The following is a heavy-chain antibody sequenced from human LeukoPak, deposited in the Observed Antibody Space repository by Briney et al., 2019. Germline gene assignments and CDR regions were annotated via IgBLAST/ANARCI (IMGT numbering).Heavy chain of an antibody. CDR1: GFTFSSYS. CDR2: ITSSSSYI. D-gene: IGHD3-3*01. CDR3: ARDPPILGVVIEADDGFDI. Sequence: PGGSLRLSCAASGFTFSSYSMNWVRQAPGKGLEWVSSITSSSSYIYYAASVKGRFTISRDNAKTSLYLQMNRLRAEDTAVYYCARDPPILGVVIEADDGFDIWGQGTMVTVSS. V-gene: IGHV3-21*01. J-gene: IGHJ3*02.